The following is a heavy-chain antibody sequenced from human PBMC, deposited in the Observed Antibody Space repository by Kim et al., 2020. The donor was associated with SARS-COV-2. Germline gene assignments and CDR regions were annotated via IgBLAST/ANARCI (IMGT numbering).Heavy chain of an antibody. D-gene: IGHD6-13*01. V-gene: IGHV1-69*06. J-gene: IGHJ6*02. CDR1: GGTFSSYA. CDR2: IIPIFGTA. CDR3: ARGVAAADHYGMDV. Sequence: SVKVSCKASGGTFSSYAISWVRQAPGQGLEWMGGIIPIFGTANYAQKFQGRVTITADKSTSTAYMELSSLRSEDTAVYYCARGVAAADHYGMDVWGQGTTVTVSS.